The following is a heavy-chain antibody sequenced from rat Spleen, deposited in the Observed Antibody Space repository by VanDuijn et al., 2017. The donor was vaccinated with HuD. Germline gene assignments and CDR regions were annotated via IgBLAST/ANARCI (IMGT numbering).Heavy chain of an antibody. Sequence: EVQLVESGGGLVQPGRSLKLSCVASGFTFNSYWMYWTRQAPTKGLEWVASISYDGSTTYYRDSVKGRFTISRHNARSTLYLQMDSLRSEDTATYYCARDYRSHTDWFAYWGQGTLVTVSS. V-gene: IGHV5-29*01. J-gene: IGHJ3*01. CDR3: ARDYRSHTDWFAY. CDR2: ISYDGSTT. D-gene: IGHD1-2*01. CDR1: GFTFNSYW.